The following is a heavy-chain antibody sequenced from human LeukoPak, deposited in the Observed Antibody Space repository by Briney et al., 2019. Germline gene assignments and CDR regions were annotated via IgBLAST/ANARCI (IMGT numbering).Heavy chain of an antibody. V-gene: IGHV1-2*02. CDR2: INPSNGDT. CDR1: GYTFIGYY. CDR3: ARLTETSRS. J-gene: IGHJ5*02. D-gene: IGHD1-7*01. Sequence: GASVKVACKASGYTFIGYYMHWVRQAPGQGLEWMGYINPSNGDTHYAQNFQGRVTLTRDTYISTAFSGMSGLGCDEPGVYYCARLTETSRSWGQGTLVTVSS.